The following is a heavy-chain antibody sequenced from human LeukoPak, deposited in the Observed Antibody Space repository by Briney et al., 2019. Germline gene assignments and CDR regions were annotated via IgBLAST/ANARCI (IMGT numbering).Heavy chain of an antibody. CDR2: ISAYNGNT. J-gene: IGHJ4*02. CDR3: ATGLRITGTYFDY. D-gene: IGHD1-20*01. CDR1: GYTFTSYG. Sequence: ASVKVSCKASGYTFTSYGISWVRQAPGQGLEWMGWISAYNGNTNYAQKFQGRVTMTEDTSTDTAYMELSSLRSEDTAVYYCATGLRITGTYFDYWGQGTLVTVSS. V-gene: IGHV1-18*01.